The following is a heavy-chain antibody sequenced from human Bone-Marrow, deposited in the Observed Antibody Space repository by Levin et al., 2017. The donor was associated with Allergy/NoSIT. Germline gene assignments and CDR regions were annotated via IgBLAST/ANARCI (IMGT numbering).Heavy chain of an antibody. Sequence: SCSASGFAFSSFPMHWVRQAPGKRLEYLSAISSDGRSTYYADSMKGRFAISRDNSKNTLFLHMSSLRAEHTALYYRVKGTPFGDYWGQGTLVTVSS. CDR1: GFAFSSFP. V-gene: IGHV3-64D*06. D-gene: IGHD3-10*01. CDR3: VKGTPFGDY. J-gene: IGHJ4*02. CDR2: ISSDGRST.